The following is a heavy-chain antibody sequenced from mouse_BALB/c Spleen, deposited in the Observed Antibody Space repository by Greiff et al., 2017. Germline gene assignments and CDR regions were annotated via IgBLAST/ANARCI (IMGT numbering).Heavy chain of an antibody. CDR2: ISSGGSYT. D-gene: IGHD1-1*01. CDR3: TRDRGSSFDY. CDR1: GFTFSSYT. J-gene: IGHJ2*01. V-gene: IGHV5-6-4*01. Sequence: EVKLQESGGGLVKPGGSLKLSCAASGFTFSSYTMSWVRQTPEKRLEWVATISSGGSYTYYPDSVKGRFTISRDNAKNTLYLQMSSLKSEDTAMYYCTRDRGSSFDYWGQGTTLTVSS.